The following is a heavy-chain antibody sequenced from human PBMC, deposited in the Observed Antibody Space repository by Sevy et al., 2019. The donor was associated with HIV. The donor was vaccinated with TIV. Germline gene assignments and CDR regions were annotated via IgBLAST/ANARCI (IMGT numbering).Heavy chain of an antibody. V-gene: IGHV3-23*01. Sequence: GGSLRLSCAASGFIFSNYPMSWVRHSPGKGLEWVSAISGSGGSTYYADSLKGRFTISRDNSKKKLYLQMNSLRAEDTAVYYCAKGDRTFYGMDVWGQGTTVTVSS. J-gene: IGHJ6*02. CDR2: ISGSGGST. CDR3: AKGDRTFYGMDV. CDR1: GFIFSNYP.